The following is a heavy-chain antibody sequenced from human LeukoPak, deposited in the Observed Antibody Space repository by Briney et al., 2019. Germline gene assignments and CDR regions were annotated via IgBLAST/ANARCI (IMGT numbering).Heavy chain of an antibody. D-gene: IGHD2-8*01. J-gene: IGHJ3*02. V-gene: IGHV3-30*02. CDR3: ARGGRANGVYDAFDI. Sequence: GGSLRLSCAASGFTFSSYGMHWVRQAPGKGLEWVAFIRYDGSNKYYADSVKGRFTISRDNSKNTLYLQMNSLRAEDTALYYCARGGRANGVYDAFDIWGHGTIVTVSS. CDR2: IRYDGSNK. CDR1: GFTFSSYG.